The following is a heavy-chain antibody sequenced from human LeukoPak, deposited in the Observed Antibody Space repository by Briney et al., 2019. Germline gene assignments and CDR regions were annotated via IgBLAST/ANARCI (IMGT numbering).Heavy chain of an antibody. V-gene: IGHV3-23*01. Sequence: GGSLRLSCAASGFTFSSYAMNWVRQAPGKGLEWVSAISGSDGSTYYADSVKGRFTISRDNSKNTLYLQMNSLRAEDTAVYYCATTLLRASTYMDVWGKGTTVTVSS. CDR1: GFTFSSYA. CDR3: ATTLLRASTYMDV. D-gene: IGHD1-1*01. CDR2: ISGSDGST. J-gene: IGHJ6*03.